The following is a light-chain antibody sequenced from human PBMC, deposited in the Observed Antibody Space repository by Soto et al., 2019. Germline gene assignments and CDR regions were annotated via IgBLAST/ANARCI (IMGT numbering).Light chain of an antibody. V-gene: IGKV1-39*01. CDR3: QQSYSTPPFT. Sequence: DIQMTQSPSSLSASVGDRVTITCRASQSISSYLNWYQQKPGKAPKLLIYAASSLQSGVPSRFSGSGSGTDLTLTISSLQPEDFATYYCQQSYSTPPFTFGPGTKVDIQ. CDR2: AAS. CDR1: QSISSY. J-gene: IGKJ3*01.